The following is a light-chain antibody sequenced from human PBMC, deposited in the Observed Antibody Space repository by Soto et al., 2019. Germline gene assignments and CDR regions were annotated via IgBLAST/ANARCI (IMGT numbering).Light chain of an antibody. J-gene: IGKJ1*01. CDR1: QSVSSN. CDR3: QQYNNWPPWA. Sequence: EIVMTQSPATLSVSPGERATLSCRASQSVSSNLAWYQQKPGRAPRLLIYGASTRVTGVPARFSGSGSGTEVTLTIISLQSEDFAVYSCQQYNNWPPWAFGQGTKVEIK. CDR2: GAS. V-gene: IGKV3-15*01.